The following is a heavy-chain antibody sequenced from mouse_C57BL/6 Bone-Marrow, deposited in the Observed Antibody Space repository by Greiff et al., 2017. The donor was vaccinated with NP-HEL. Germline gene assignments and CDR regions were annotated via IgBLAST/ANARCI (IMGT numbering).Heavy chain of an antibody. D-gene: IGHD1-1*01. V-gene: IGHV1-50*01. J-gene: IGHJ2*01. CDR2: IDPSDSYT. Sequence: VKLQQPGAELVKPGASVKLSCKASGYTFTSYWMQWVKQRPGQGLEWIGEIDPSDSYTNYNQKFKGKATLTVDTSSSTAYMQLSSLTSEDSAVYYCARGGYGSSYFDYWGQGTTLTVSS. CDR3: ARGGYGSSYFDY. CDR1: GYTFTSYW.